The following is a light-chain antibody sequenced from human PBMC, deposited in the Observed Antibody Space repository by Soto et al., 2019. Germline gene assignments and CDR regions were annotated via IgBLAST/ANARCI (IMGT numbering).Light chain of an antibody. CDR2: DVS. Sequence: QSALTQPASVSGSPGQSITISCTGTSSDVGGYNYVSWYQQHPGKAPKLMIYDVSNRPSGVSNRFSGSKSGNTASLTISGCQADDEADYYCSSYTSSSTLVVFGTGTKLTVL. J-gene: IGLJ1*01. CDR1: SSDVGGYNY. CDR3: SSYTSSSTLVV. V-gene: IGLV2-14*01.